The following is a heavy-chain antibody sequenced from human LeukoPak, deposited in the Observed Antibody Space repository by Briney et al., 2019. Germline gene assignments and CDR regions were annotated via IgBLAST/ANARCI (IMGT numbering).Heavy chain of an antibody. CDR2: ISYDGSNK. Sequence: PGGSLRLSCGASGFTFSSYGVHWVRQAPGRGLEWVAIISYDGSNKYYADSVKGRFTISRDNSKNTLYLQMNSLRAEDTAVYFCARPPHSCSSTSCYSQYWGQGTLVTVSP. V-gene: IGHV3-30*03. CDR3: ARPPHSCSSTSCYSQY. J-gene: IGHJ4*02. CDR1: GFTFSSYG. D-gene: IGHD2-2*02.